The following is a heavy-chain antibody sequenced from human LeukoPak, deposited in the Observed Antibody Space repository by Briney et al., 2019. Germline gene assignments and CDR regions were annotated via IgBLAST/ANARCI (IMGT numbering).Heavy chain of an antibody. J-gene: IGHJ4*02. CDR1: GLTFSSYW. CDR3: ARDSTWRNY. Sequence: GGSLRHPRAASGLTFSSYWMTWVRQAPGKGLEWVANIKYDGSETYYVDSVRGRFSISRDNARNSLYLQMNSLRAEDTAVYYCARDSTWRNYWGQGTLVTVSS. V-gene: IGHV3-7*04. D-gene: IGHD3-3*01. CDR2: IKYDGSET.